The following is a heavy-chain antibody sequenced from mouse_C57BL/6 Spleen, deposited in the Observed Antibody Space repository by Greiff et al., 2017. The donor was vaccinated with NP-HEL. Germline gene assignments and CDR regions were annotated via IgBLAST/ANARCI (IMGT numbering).Heavy chain of an antibody. CDR2: IYPRSGNT. D-gene: IGHD2-1*01. CDR3: ARRGGNEDYYAMDY. V-gene: IGHV1-81*01. J-gene: IGHJ4*01. Sequence: VKLMESGAELARPGASVKLSCKASGYTFTSYGISWVKQRTGQGLEWIGEIYPRSGNTYYNEKFKGKATLTADKSSSTAYMELRSLTSEDSAVYFCARRGGNEDYYAMDYWGQGTSVTVSS. CDR1: GYTFTSYG.